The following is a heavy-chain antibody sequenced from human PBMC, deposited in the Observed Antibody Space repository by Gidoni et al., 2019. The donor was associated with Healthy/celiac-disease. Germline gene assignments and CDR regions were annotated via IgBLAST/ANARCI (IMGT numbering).Heavy chain of an antibody. CDR2: IYYSGST. Sequence: QLQLQESGPGLVKPSETLSLTCTVSGGSISSSSYYWGWIRQPPGKGLEWIGSIYYSGSTYYNPSLKSRVTIYVDTSKNQFSLKLSSVTAADTAVYYCARTSSVGVIDYWGQGTLVTVSS. CDR1: GGSISSSSYY. D-gene: IGHD3-22*01. V-gene: IGHV4-39*01. CDR3: ARTSSVGVIDY. J-gene: IGHJ4*02.